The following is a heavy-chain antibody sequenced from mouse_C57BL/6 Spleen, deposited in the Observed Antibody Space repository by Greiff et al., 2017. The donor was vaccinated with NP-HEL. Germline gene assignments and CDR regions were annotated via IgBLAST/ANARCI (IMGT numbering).Heavy chain of an antibody. CDR1: GYTFTSYW. D-gene: IGHD2-5*01. CDR2: IYPSDSET. J-gene: IGHJ2*01. V-gene: IGHV1-61*01. Sequence: QVQLQQPGAELVRPGSSVKLSCKASGYTFTSYWMDWVKQRPGQGLEWIGNIYPSDSETHYNQKFKDKATLTVDKSSSTAYMQLSSLTSEDSAVYYCARWHYSNYDFDYWGQGTTLTVSS. CDR3: ARWHYSNYDFDY.